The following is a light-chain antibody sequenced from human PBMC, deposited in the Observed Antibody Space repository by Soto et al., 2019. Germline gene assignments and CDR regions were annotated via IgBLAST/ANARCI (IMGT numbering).Light chain of an antibody. J-gene: IGKJ3*01. Sequence: DIVMTQSPLSLPVTPGEPASISCRSSQSLLHSNGYNYLDWYLQKPGQSPQLLIYLGSNRASGVPDRFSGSGSGTDFTLKISRVEAEDAAVYYCQQYQSLPFTFGPGTKVHI. CDR3: QQYQSLPFT. CDR1: QSLLHSNGYNY. V-gene: IGKV2-28*01. CDR2: LGS.